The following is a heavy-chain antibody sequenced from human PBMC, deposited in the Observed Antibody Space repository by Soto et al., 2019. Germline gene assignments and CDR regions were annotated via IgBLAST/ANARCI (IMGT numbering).Heavy chain of an antibody. CDR1: GFTFSNVW. CDR3: TPLALKYNNDWYEFSD. V-gene: IGHV3-15*07. Sequence: EGQLVESGGGLVKPGGSLRLSCAASGFTFSNVWMNWVRQAPGKGLEWVGRIKSKLDGETIDYAAPVKGRFTISRDDSKNMLYLQMNSLKTEDTGVYYCTPLALKYNNDWYEFSDWGQGTLVTVSS. D-gene: IGHD6-19*01. CDR2: IKSKLDGETI. J-gene: IGHJ4*02.